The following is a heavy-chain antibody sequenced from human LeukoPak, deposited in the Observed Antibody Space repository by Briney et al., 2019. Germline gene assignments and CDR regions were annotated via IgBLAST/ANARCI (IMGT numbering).Heavy chain of an antibody. V-gene: IGHV1-18*01. CDR3: AICPGKQQLVSWFDP. D-gene: IGHD6-13*01. CDR2: ISAYNGNT. Sequence: ASVKVSCKASGYTFTSYGISWVRQAPGQGLEWMGWISAYNGNTNYAQKLQGRVTMTTDTSTSTAYMELRSLRSDDTAVYYCAICPGKQQLVSWFDPWGQGTLVTASS. CDR1: GYTFTSYG. J-gene: IGHJ5*02.